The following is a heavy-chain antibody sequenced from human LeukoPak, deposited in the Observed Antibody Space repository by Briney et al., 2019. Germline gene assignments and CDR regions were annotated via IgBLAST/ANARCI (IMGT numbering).Heavy chain of an antibody. D-gene: IGHD6-13*01. CDR1: GFTFSSYA. Sequence: GGSLRLSCAASGFTFSSYAMSWVRQAPGKGLEWVSAISGSSGSTYYADSVKGRFTISRDNSKNTLYLQMNSLRAEDTAVYYCAKDRSQGIAGIDWFDPWGQGTLVTVSS. J-gene: IGHJ5*02. V-gene: IGHV3-23*01. CDR2: ISGSSGST. CDR3: AKDRSQGIAGIDWFDP.